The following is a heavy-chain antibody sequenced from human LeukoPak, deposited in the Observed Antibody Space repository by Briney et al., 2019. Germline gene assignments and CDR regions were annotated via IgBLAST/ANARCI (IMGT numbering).Heavy chain of an antibody. Sequence: PGGSLRLSCAASGFTFSDYYMSWIRQAPGKGLEWVSYISSSGSTIYYADSVKGRFTISRDNAENSLYLQMNSLRAEDTAVYYCARSRTISSGSTFDYWGQGTLVTVSS. J-gene: IGHJ4*02. V-gene: IGHV3-11*01. D-gene: IGHD6-19*01. CDR3: ARSRTISSGSTFDY. CDR2: ISSSGSTI. CDR1: GFTFSDYY.